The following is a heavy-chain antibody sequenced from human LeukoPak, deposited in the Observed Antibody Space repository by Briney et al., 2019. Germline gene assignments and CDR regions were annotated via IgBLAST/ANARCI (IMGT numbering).Heavy chain of an antibody. D-gene: IGHD6-13*01. CDR1: GGSISSGGYY. Sequence: SETLSLTCTVSGGSISSGGYYWSWIRQPPGKGLEWIGYIYHSGSTYYNPSLKSRVTISVDRSKNQFSLKLSSVTAADTAMYYCARRPGQQLVRGEFDYWGQGTLVTVSS. CDR2: IYHSGST. J-gene: IGHJ4*02. V-gene: IGHV4-30-2*01. CDR3: ARRPGQQLVRGEFDY.